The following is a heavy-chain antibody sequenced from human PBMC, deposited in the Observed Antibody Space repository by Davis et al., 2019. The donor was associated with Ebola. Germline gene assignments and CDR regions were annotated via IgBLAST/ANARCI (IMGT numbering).Heavy chain of an antibody. CDR3: ARSYGPYYYYGMDV. Sequence: GGSLRLSCAASGFTFSSYAMSWVRQAPGKGLEWVAVISYDGSNKYYADSVKGRFTISRDNSKNTLYLQMNSLRAEDTAVYYCARSYGPYYYYGMDVWGQGTTVTVSS. V-gene: IGHV3-30*03. CDR1: GFTFSSYA. CDR2: ISYDGSNK. J-gene: IGHJ6*02. D-gene: IGHD5-18*01.